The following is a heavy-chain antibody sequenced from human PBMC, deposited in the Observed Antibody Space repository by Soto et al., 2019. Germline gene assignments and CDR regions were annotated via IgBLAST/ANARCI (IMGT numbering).Heavy chain of an antibody. J-gene: IGHJ4*02. D-gene: IGHD3-10*01. CDR2: VSHSGRA. V-gene: IGHV4-4*01. Sequence: QVQLQESGPGLVKPSGTLSLPCTVSGDSISHSNSWTWVRQPPGKGLEWIGEVSHSGRANYNPSLRSRDTMSPDTLTNLFHLRLSSVTAADTTVYCYAKTIGSGSYRPFWGQGTLVAVSP. CDR1: GDSISHSNS. CDR3: AKTIGSGSYRPF.